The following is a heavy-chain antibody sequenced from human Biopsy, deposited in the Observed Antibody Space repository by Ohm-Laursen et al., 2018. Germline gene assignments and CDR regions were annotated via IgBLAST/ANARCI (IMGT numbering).Heavy chain of an antibody. CDR3: AADINVWNVNY. D-gene: IGHD1-1*01. Sequence: GSSVKVSCKTSGGTFSDYAISWLRQAPGQGLEWMGGIIPLFGTTIYAQKFQGRVTMTEDTSTDTAYMELSSLRSEDTAVYYCAADINVWNVNYWGQGTQVIVSS. J-gene: IGHJ4*02. V-gene: IGHV1-69*06. CDR1: GGTFSDYA. CDR2: IIPLFGTT.